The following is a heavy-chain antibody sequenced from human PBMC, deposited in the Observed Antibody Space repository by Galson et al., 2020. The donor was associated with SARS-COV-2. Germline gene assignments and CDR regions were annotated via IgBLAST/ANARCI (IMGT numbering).Heavy chain of an antibody. CDR1: GFTFSSYA. D-gene: IGHD5-12*01. V-gene: IGHV3-64D*08. CDR2: ISSNGGST. Sequence: GESLKISCSASGFTFSSYAMHWVRQAPGKGLEYVSAISSNGGSTYYADSVKGRFTISRDNSKNTLYLQMSSLRAEDTAVYYCVKGWSATTDYWGQGTLVTVSS. CDR3: VKGWSATTDY. J-gene: IGHJ4*02.